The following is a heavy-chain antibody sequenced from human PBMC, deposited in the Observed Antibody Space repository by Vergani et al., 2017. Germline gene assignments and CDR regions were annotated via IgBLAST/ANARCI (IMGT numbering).Heavy chain of an antibody. CDR1: GFTFSSYA. Sequence: EVQLLESGGGLVQPGGSLRLSCAASGFTFSSYAMSWVRQAPGKGLEWVSAISGSGGSTYYADSAKGRITISRDNSKNTLYLQMNSLRAEDTAVYYCARDGRRSDFMDVWGKGTTVTVSS. V-gene: IGHV3-23*01. CDR2: ISGSGGST. D-gene: IGHD5-24*01. J-gene: IGHJ6*03. CDR3: ARDGRRSDFMDV.